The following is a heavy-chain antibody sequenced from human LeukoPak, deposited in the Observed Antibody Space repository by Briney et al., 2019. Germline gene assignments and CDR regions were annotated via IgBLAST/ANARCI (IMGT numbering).Heavy chain of an antibody. V-gene: IGHV4-4*07. CDR3: ARVRLVGYDILTGYYSFDY. CDR1: GGSISSYY. CDR2: IYTSGST. Sequence: PSETLSLTCTVSGGSISSYYWSWIRQPAGKGLEWIGRIYTSGSTNYNPSLKSRVTISVDTSKNQFSLKLSSVTAADTAVYYCARVRLVGYDILTGYYSFDYWGQGTLVTVSS. D-gene: IGHD3-9*01. J-gene: IGHJ4*02.